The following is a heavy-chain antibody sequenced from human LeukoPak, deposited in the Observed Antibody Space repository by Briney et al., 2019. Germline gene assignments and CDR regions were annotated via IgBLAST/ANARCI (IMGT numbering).Heavy chain of an antibody. J-gene: IGHJ4*02. V-gene: IGHV1-8*01. CDR3: ARARPYCSGGSCYQPHDY. D-gene: IGHD2-15*01. CDR1: VYTFTSYD. Sequence: ASVKVSCKASVYTFTSYDINWVRQATGQGLEWMGWMNPNSGNTGYAQKFQGRVTMTRNTSISTAYMELSSLRSEDTAVYYCARARPYCSGGSCYQPHDYWGQGTLVTVSS. CDR2: MNPNSGNT.